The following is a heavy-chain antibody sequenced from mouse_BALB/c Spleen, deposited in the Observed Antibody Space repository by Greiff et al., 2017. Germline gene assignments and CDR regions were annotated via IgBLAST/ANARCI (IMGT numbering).Heavy chain of an antibody. D-gene: IGHD2-14*01. CDR3: ARYRYDYAMDY. CDR2: INPYNDGT. Sequence: VQLQQSGPELVKPGASVKMSCKASGYTFTSYVMHWVKQKPGQGLEWIGYINPYNDGTKYNEKFKGKATQTSDKSSSTAYMELSSLTSEDSAVYYCARYRYDYAMDYWGQGTSVTVSS. V-gene: IGHV1-14*01. J-gene: IGHJ4*01. CDR1: GYTFTSYV.